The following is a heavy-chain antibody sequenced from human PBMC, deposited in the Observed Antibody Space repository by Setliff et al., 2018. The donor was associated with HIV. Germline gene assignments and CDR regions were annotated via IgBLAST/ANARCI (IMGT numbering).Heavy chain of an antibody. CDR3: ARASYSSGWYAVMDV. J-gene: IGHJ6*03. D-gene: IGHD6-19*01. CDR1: GFTFSTYS. CDR2: ISRSSNTV. V-gene: IGHV3-48*01. Sequence: GGSLRLSCAASGFTFSTYSMNWVRQAPGKGLEWVSYISRSSNTVYYADSLKGRFTISRDNAKNSLYLQMNSLRVEDTAVYYCARASYSSGWYAVMDVWGK.